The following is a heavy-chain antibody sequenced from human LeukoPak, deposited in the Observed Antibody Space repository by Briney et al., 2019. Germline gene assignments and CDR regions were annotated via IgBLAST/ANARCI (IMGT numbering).Heavy chain of an antibody. CDR2: IYTSGST. CDR1: GGSISSYC. J-gene: IGHJ4*02. CDR3: ARLRSPGDFDY. D-gene: IGHD1-26*01. Sequence: SETLSLTCTVSGGSISSYCWSWIRQPAGKGLEWIGRIYTSGSTNYNPSLKSRVTMSVDTSKNQFSLNLNSVTAADTAVYYCARLRSPGDFDYWGQGTLVTVSS. V-gene: IGHV4-4*07.